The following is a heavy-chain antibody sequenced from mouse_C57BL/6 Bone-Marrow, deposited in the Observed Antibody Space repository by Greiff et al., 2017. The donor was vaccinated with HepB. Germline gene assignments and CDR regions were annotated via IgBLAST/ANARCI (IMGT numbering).Heavy chain of an antibody. V-gene: IGHV14-4*01. CDR2: IDPENGDT. Sequence: EVQLQQSGAELVRPGASVKLSCTASGFNIKDDYMHWVKQRPEQGLEWIGWIDPENGDTEYASKFPGKATITADTSSNTAYLPLSSLTSEDTAVYYCTTGDYGSSPYYAMDYWGQGTSVTVSS. CDR3: TTGDYGSSPYYAMDY. J-gene: IGHJ4*01. D-gene: IGHD1-1*01. CDR1: GFNIKDDY.